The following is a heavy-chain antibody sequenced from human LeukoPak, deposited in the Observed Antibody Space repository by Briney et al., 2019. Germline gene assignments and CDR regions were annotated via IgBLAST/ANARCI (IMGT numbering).Heavy chain of an antibody. CDR1: GGSISSYY. CDR2: IYTSGST. J-gene: IGHJ4*02. V-gene: IGHV4-4*07. CDR3: ARDLDCGSTSCYPPY. Sequence: SETLSLTCTVSGGSISSYYWSWIRQPAGKGLEWIGRIYTSGSTNYNPPLKSRVTISVDKSKNQFSLKLSSVTAADTAVYYCARDLDCGSTSCYPPYWGQGTLVTVSS. D-gene: IGHD2-2*01.